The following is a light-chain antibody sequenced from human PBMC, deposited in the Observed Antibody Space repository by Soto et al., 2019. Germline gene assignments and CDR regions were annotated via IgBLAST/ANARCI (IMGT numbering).Light chain of an antibody. V-gene: IGKV3-15*01. CDR1: QSVDNN. Sequence: EIVMTQSPVTLSASPGESATLSCRASQSVDNNVAWYQQKPGQAPRLLIVGSFARATGIPARFSGSGSGSEFTLTISSLQSEDFAVYYCQQYNNWHPSIIFGKGTRLEIK. CDR3: QQYNNWHPSII. J-gene: IGKJ5*01. CDR2: GSF.